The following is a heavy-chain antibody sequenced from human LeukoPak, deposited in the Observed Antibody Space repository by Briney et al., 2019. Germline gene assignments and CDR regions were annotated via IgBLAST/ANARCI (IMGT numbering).Heavy chain of an antibody. CDR1: GFTVSSSY. CDR2: IKQDGSEK. D-gene: IGHD3-9*01. CDR3: AGGTGFIIKD. Sequence: GGSLRLSCAASGFTVSSSYMSWVRRAPGKGLEWVANIKQDGSEKNYVDSVKGRFTISRDNAKNSLYLQMNNLRVEDTAMYYCAGGTGFIIKDWGQGTLVTVSS. V-gene: IGHV3-7*03. J-gene: IGHJ4*02.